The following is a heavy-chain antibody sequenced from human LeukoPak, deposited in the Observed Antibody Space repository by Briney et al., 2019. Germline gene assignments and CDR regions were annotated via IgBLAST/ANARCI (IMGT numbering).Heavy chain of an antibody. CDR3: ARIGYSSSSIDY. Sequence: GGSLRLSCAASGFTFSSYWMSWVRQAPGKGLEWEANIKKDGSEKYYVDSVKGRFTISRDNAKNSVYLQMTSLRDEDTAVFYCARIGYSSSSIDYWGQGTPVTVSS. V-gene: IGHV3-7*01. CDR1: GFTFSSYW. D-gene: IGHD6-6*01. CDR2: IKKDGSEK. J-gene: IGHJ4*02.